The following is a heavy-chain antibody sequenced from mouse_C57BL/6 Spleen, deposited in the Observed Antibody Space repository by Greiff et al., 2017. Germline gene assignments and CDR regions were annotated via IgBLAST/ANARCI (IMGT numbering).Heavy chain of an antibody. CDR3: TTNYGSSPSLYFDY. J-gene: IGHJ2*01. V-gene: IGHV14-4*01. Sequence: VQLQQSGAELVRPGASVKLSCTASGFNIKDDYMHWVKQRPEQGLEWIGWIDPENGDTEYASKFQGKATITADTSSNTAYLQLSSLTSEDTAVYYCTTNYGSSPSLYFDYWGQGTTLTVSS. CDR1: GFNIKDDY. CDR2: IDPENGDT. D-gene: IGHD1-1*01.